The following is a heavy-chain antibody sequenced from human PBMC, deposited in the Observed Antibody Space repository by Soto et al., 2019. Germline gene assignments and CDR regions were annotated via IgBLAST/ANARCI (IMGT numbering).Heavy chain of an antibody. CDR3: ARDEGENYYDSSGGEDAFDI. V-gene: IGHV4-31*03. D-gene: IGHD3-22*01. J-gene: IGHJ3*02. CDR1: GGSISSGGCY. Sequence: QVQLQESGPGLVKPSQTLSLTCTVSGGSISSGGCYWSWIRQHPGKGLEWIGYIYYSGSTYYNPSLKSRVTISVDTSKNQFSLKLSSVTAADTAVYYCARDEGENYYDSSGGEDAFDIWGQGTMVTVSS. CDR2: IYYSGST.